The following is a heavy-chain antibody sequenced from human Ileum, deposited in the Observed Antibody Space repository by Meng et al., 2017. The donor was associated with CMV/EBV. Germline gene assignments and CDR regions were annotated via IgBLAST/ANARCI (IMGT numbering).Heavy chain of an antibody. V-gene: IGHV2-5*02. D-gene: IGHD3-10*01. CDR3: AHSAAVRSPFDY. CDR1: GFSLSNSGVG. Sequence: CTCSGFSLSNSGVGVGWIRQPPGKALEWLALIYWDDDKRYSPSLKSRLTITKDTSKNQVVLTMTNMDPVDTATYYCAHSAAVRSPFDYWGQGTLVTVSS. J-gene: IGHJ4*02. CDR2: IYWDDDK.